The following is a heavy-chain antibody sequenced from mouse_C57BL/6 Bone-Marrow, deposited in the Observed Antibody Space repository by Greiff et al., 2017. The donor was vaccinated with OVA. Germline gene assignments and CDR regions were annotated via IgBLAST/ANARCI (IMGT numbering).Heavy chain of an antibody. CDR3: AREVLDYGCSYGYAMDY. CDR1: GYTFTSYW. Sequence: QVQLQQPGAELVRPGSSVKLSCKASGYTFTSYWMHWVKQRPIQGLEWIGNIDPSDSETHYNQKFKDKATLTVDKSSSPAYMQLSSLTSEDSAVYYCAREVLDYGCSYGYAMDYWGQGTSVTVSS. V-gene: IGHV1-52*01. J-gene: IGHJ4*01. CDR2: IDPSDSET. D-gene: IGHD1-1*01.